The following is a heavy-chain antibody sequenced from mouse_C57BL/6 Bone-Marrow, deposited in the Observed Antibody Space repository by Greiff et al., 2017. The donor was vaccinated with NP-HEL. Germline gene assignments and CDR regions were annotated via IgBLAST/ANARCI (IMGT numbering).Heavy chain of an antibody. V-gene: IGHV1-42*01. CDR2: INPRTGGT. Sequence: EVQLQQSGPELVKPGASVKISCKASGYSFTGYYMNWVKQSPEKGLEWIGEINPRTGGTTYNQKFKDKATLTVDKSSSTAYMQLNSLTSEDSAVYYCSINYYGSSYWYFDVWGTGTTVTVSS. CDR3: SINYYGSSYWYFDV. D-gene: IGHD1-1*01. CDR1: GYSFTGYY. J-gene: IGHJ1*03.